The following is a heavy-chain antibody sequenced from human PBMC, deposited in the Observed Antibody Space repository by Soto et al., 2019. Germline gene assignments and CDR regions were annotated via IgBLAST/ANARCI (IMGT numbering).Heavy chain of an antibody. CDR3: ARDLKVRGVIITDY. D-gene: IGHD3-10*01. V-gene: IGHV1-18*01. J-gene: IGHJ4*02. CDR2: ISAYNGNT. CDR1: GYTFTSYG. Sequence: ASVKVSCKASGYTFTSYGISWVRQAPGQGLEWMGWISAYNGNTNYAQKLQGRVTMTTDTSTSTAYMELRSLRSDDTAVYYCARDLKVRGVIITDYWGQGTLVTVSS.